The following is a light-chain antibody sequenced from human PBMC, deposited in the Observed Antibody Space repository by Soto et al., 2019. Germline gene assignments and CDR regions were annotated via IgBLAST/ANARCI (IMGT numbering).Light chain of an antibody. Sequence: EIVLTQSPGTLSLSPGERATLSCRASQSVSSSYLACYQQKPGQAPRLLIYGASSRTTGIPDRFSGSGSGTDFTLTISTLEPEDFAVYYCQQYGSSLFTFGGGTKVEIK. CDR1: QSVSSSY. J-gene: IGKJ4*01. V-gene: IGKV3-20*01. CDR2: GAS. CDR3: QQYGSSLFT.